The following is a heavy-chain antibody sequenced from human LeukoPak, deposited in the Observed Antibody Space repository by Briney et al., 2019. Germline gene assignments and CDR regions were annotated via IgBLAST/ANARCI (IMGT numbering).Heavy chain of an antibody. J-gene: IGHJ4*02. CDR3: ASPAYMVRGVIPTY. V-gene: IGHV3-21*01. CDR2: ISSSSSYI. Sequence: GGSLRLSCAASGFTFSSYSMNWVRQAPGEGLEWVSSISSSSSYIYYADSVKGRFTISRDNAKNSLYLQMNSLRAEDTAVYYCASPAYMVRGVIPTYWGQGTLVTVSS. CDR1: GFTFSSYS. D-gene: IGHD3-10*01.